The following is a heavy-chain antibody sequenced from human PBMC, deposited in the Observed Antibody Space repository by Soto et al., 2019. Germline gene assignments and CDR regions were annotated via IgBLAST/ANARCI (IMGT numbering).Heavy chain of an antibody. J-gene: IGHJ4*02. CDR3: ARDLRFLEWLLVDY. CDR2: ISSSSSYI. D-gene: IGHD3-3*01. V-gene: IGHV3-21*01. Sequence: GGSLRLSCAASGFTFSSYSMNWVRQAPGKGLEWVSSISSSSSYIYYADSVKGRFTISRDNAKNSLYLQMNSLRAEDTAVYYCARDLRFLEWLLVDYWGQGTLVTVSS. CDR1: GFTFSSYS.